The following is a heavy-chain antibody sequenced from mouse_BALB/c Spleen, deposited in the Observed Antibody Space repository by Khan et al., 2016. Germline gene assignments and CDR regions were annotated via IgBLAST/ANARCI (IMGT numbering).Heavy chain of an antibody. CDR1: GFNIKDTY. CDR3: SRGVEESEFAY. CDR2: IDPANGNT. J-gene: IGHJ3*01. V-gene: IGHV14-3*02. Sequence: VQLQQSGAELVKPGASVKLSCTVSGFNIKDTYMHWVNQRPEQGLEWIGRIDPANGNTKYDPKFQDKATITADTSSNTAYLQLSSLTSEDTAVYYCSRGVEESEFAYWGQGTLVTVSA.